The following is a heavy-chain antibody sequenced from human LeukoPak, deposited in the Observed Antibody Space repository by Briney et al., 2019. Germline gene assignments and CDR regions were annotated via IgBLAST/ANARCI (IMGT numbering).Heavy chain of an antibody. J-gene: IGHJ4*02. CDR3: ARPVNTYFDY. CDR2: VGADNGHT. D-gene: IGHD5-18*01. CDR1: GCTFASYG. V-gene: IGHV1-18*01. Sequence: ASVKVSCKASGCTFASYGISWVRQAPGQGLEWMGWVGADNGHTDHARKVQGRVTMTTDTSTSTAYMELRSLRSDDTAVYYCARPVNTYFDYWGQGTLVTVSS.